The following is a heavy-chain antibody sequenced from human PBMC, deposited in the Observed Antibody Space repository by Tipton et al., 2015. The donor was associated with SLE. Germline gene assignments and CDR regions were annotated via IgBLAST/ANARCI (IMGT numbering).Heavy chain of an antibody. CDR3: AREDLDAFDI. CDR1: GGSISSYY. CDR2: IYYSGST. Sequence: TLSLTCTVSGGSISSYYWTWIRQPPGKGLECIGYIYYSGSTNYNPSLKSRVTISVDTSKNQFSLKLSSVTAADTAVYYCAREDLDAFDIWGQGTMVTVSS. J-gene: IGHJ3*02. V-gene: IGHV4-59*12.